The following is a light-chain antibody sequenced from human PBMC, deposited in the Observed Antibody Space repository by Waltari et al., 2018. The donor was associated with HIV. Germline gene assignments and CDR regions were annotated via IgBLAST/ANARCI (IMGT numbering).Light chain of an antibody. V-gene: IGLV2-23*02. CDR1: SSDVGGYNL. CDR2: EVS. J-gene: IGLJ2*01. CDR3: CAYAGSTTYVI. Sequence: QSALTQPPSVSGSPGQSITISCTGTSSDVGGYNLVSWYQQHPGKAPKPMIYEVSKRPSGVSNRVSGAKCGNTASLTIAGLQGEDEADYYCCAYAGSTTYVIFGGGTKLTVL.